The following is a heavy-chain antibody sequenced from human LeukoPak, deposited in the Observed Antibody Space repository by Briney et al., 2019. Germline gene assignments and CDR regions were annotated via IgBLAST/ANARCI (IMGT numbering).Heavy chain of an antibody. D-gene: IGHD5-12*01. Sequence: GALRLSCAASGFTFSSYWMSWVRQAPGKGLEWVANIKQDGSEKYYVDSVRGRFTISRDNAKNSLYLQMNSLRAEDTAVYYCCLPRGYDYGYDYWGQGTLVTVSS. J-gene: IGHJ4*02. V-gene: IGHV3-7*01. CDR3: CLPRGYDYGYDY. CDR2: IKQDGSEK. CDR1: GFTFSSYW.